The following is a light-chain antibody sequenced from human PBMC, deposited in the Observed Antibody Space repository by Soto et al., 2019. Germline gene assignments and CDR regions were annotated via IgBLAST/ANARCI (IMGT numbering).Light chain of an antibody. V-gene: IGKV3-20*01. CDR3: QRYGSSPT. Sequence: ELVFTQSPGPMSLSPGARATLSCRASQSVSSSYLAWYQQKPGQAPRLLIYGASSRATGIPGRFSGSGSGTDFPLTISRLEPEDVTVYYCQRYGSSPTFGGGTKVDI. J-gene: IGKJ4*01. CDR2: GAS. CDR1: QSVSSSY.